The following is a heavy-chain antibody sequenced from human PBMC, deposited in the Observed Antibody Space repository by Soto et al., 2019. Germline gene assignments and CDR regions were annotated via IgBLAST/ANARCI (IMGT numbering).Heavy chain of an antibody. Sequence: GGSLRLSCAASGFTVSTKYMSWVRQAPGKGLEWVSLIQSGGTTYYADSVRGRFTISRDSSENTLHLQMDGLRAEDTAVYYCARDDVLCDGGRCYGVPMDFWGKGTTVTVSS. D-gene: IGHD2-15*01. V-gene: IGHV3-66*01. CDR3: ARDDVLCDGGRCYGVPMDF. CDR1: GFTVSTKY. J-gene: IGHJ6*03. CDR2: IQSGGTT.